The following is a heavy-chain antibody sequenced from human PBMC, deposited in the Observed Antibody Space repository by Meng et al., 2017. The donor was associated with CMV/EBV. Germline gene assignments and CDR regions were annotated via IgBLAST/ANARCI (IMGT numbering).Heavy chain of an antibody. CDR1: GFTFSSYG. CDR2: IRYDGSNK. J-gene: IGHJ6*02. CDR3: AKDPRDSYYYDSSGYV. Sequence: GESLKISCAASGFTFSSYGMHWVRQAPGKGLEWVAFIRYDGSNKYYADSVKGRFTISRDNSKNTLYLQMNSLRAEDTAVYYCAKDPRDSYYYDSSGYVWGQGTTVTVSS. V-gene: IGHV3-30*02. D-gene: IGHD3-22*01.